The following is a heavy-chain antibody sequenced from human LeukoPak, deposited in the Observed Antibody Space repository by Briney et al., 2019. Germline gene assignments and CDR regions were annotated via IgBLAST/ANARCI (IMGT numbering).Heavy chain of an antibody. CDR1: GGSISSSSYY. Sequence: SETLSLTCTVSGGSISSSSYYWGWIRQPPGKGLEWIGSIYYSGSTYYNPSLKSRVTISVDTSKNQFSLKLSSVTAADTAVYYCATLKGYCSGGSCYYFDYWGLGTLVTVSS. V-gene: IGHV4-39*01. CDR2: IYYSGST. J-gene: IGHJ4*02. D-gene: IGHD2-15*01. CDR3: ATLKGYCSGGSCYYFDY.